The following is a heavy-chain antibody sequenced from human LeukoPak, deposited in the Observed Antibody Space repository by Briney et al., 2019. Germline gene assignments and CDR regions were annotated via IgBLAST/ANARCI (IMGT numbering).Heavy chain of an antibody. V-gene: IGHV3-53*01. D-gene: IGHD3-10*01. Sequence: GGSLRLSCAASGFSVNNNYVDWVRQAPGKGPEWVSSMDNFATKYYADSVQGRFTISRDSSRNTVFLQMNSLTVDDTAVYYCAGGSYYGSGSRPGYLGHWGLGTLVTVSS. CDR3: AGGSYYGSGSRPGYLGH. CDR2: MDNFATK. J-gene: IGHJ4*02. CDR1: GFSVNNNY.